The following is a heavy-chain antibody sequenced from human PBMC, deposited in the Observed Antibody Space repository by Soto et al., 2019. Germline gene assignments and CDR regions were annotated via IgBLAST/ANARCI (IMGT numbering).Heavy chain of an antibody. CDR2: IGTSGDT. Sequence: GSLSLSCAPSGFTFSSYYMHWDRQATGKCLECVSAIGTSGDTYYPGSVKSQFTISRENAKNPLYLQKNSLRAEDTALYYCAKEADISSWSPWTKEPYSMDVWGQGTTVNGSS. CDR1: GFTFSSYY. D-gene: IGHD6-13*01. CDR3: AKEADISSWSPWTKEPYSMDV. V-gene: IGHV3-13*01. J-gene: IGHJ6*02.